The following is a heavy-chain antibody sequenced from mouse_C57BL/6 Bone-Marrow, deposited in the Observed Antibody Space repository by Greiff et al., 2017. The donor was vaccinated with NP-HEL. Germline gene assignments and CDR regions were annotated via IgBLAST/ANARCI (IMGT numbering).Heavy chain of an antibody. CDR3: ARGVWLRFDY. V-gene: IGHV2-2*01. CDR2: IWSGGST. D-gene: IGHD2-2*01. Sequence: VKLVESGPGLVQPSQSLSITCTVSGFSLTSYGVHWVRQSPGKGLEWLGVIWSGGSTDYNAAFISRLSISKDNSKSQVFFKMTSLQADDTAIYYSARGVWLRFDYWGQGTTLTVSS. CDR1: GFSLTSYG. J-gene: IGHJ2*01.